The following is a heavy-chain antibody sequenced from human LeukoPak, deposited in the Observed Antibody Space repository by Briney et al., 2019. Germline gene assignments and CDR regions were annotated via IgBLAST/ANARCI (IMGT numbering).Heavy chain of an antibody. D-gene: IGHD2-15*01. J-gene: IGHJ6*03. CDR3: AKGGSPIYYYYMDV. V-gene: IGHV1-69*05. Sequence: ASVKVSCKASGGTFSSYAISWVRQAPGQGLEWMGGIIPIFGTANYAQKFQGRVTMTRDTSITTAYMEVSSLRSDDTAVYYCAKGGSPIYYYYMDVWGKGTTVTISS. CDR1: GGTFSSYA. CDR2: IIPIFGTA.